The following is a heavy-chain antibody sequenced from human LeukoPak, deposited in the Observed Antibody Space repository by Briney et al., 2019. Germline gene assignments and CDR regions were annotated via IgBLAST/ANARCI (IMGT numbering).Heavy chain of an antibody. CDR2: ISGGYNT. Sequence: GGSLRLSCAASGFTFSSFVMSWVRQAPGKGPEWVSAISGGYNTYYADSVKGRFTISRDNSKNTLYLQMNSLRAEDTAVYYCAKDRRITMIVVVNAFDIWGQGTMVTVSS. CDR1: GFTFSSFV. D-gene: IGHD3-22*01. J-gene: IGHJ3*02. V-gene: IGHV3-23*01. CDR3: AKDRRITMIVVVNAFDI.